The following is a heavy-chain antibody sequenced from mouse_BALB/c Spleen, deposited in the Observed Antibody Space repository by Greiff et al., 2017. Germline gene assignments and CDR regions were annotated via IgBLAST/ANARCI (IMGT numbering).Heavy chain of an antibody. D-gene: IGHD2-2*01. J-gene: IGHJ3*01. CDR3: ARGYDAWFAY. Sequence: EVQLQESGPGLVKPSQSLSLTCTVTGYSITSDYAWNWIRQFPGNQLEWMGYISYSGSTSYNPSLKSRISITRDTSKNQFFLQLNSVTTEDTATYYCARGYDAWFAYWGQGTLVTVSA. CDR2: ISYSGST. CDR1: GYSITSDYA. V-gene: IGHV3-2*02.